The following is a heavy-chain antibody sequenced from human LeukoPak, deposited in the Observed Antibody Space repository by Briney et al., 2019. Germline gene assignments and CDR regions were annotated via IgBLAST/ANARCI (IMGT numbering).Heavy chain of an antibody. D-gene: IGHD5-18*01. J-gene: IGHJ4*02. CDR3: ARGLYGYPLLYHLDY. V-gene: IGHV4-34*01. Sequence: SETLSLTCAVYGGSFSGYYWSLIRQPPGKGLEWIGESNHSGSTNYNPSLKSRVTISVDTSKNQFSLKLSSVTAADTAVYYCARGLYGYPLLYHLDYWGQGTLVTVSS. CDR1: GGSFSGYY. CDR2: SNHSGST.